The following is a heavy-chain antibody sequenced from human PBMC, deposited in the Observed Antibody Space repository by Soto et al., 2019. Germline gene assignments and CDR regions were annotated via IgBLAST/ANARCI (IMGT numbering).Heavy chain of an antibody. CDR3: ARVKIDTHMDTAIWTGAFDY. CDR1: GFTFSSYA. Sequence: PGGSLRLSCAASGFTFSSYAMHWVRQAPGKGLEWVAVISYDGINKYYADSVKGRFTISRDNSKNTLYLQMNSLRAEDTAGYYCARVKIDTHMDTAIWTGAFDYWGQGTLVTVSS. V-gene: IGHV3-30-3*01. D-gene: IGHD5-18*01. J-gene: IGHJ4*02. CDR2: ISYDGINK.